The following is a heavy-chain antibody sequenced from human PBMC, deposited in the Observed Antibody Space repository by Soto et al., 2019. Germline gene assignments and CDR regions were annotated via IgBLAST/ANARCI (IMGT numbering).Heavy chain of an antibody. J-gene: IGHJ6*03. CDR1: GFTVSSNY. CDR2: IYSGGST. V-gene: IGHV3-53*04. Sequence: EVQLVESGGGLVQPGGSLRLSCAASGFTVSSNYMSWVRQAPGKGLEWVSVIYSGGSTYYADSVKGRFTNSRHNSKNTLYLQMNSLRAEDTAVYYCARDRCSSTSCYYYYYMDVWGKGTTVTVSS. D-gene: IGHD2-2*01. CDR3: ARDRCSSTSCYYYYYMDV.